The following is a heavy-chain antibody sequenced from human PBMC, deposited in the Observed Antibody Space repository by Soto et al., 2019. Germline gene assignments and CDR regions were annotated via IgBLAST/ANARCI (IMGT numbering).Heavy chain of an antibody. Sequence: SETLSLTCTFSGGSLSTYYWSWIRQPPGKGLEWIGYIYYSGSTNYNPSLKSRVTISVDTSKNQFSLKLSSVTAADTAVYYCARGGWSHIDYWGQGTLVTVSS. CDR3: ARGGWSHIDY. D-gene: IGHD3-3*01. CDR1: GGSLSTYY. V-gene: IGHV4-59*08. CDR2: IYYSGST. J-gene: IGHJ4*02.